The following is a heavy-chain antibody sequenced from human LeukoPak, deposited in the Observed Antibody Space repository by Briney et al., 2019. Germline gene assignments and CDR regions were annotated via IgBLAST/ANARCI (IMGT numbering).Heavy chain of an antibody. CDR3: ASLDY. Sequence: SETLSLTCAVSGGSISSGGYSWSWIRQPQGKGLEWIGYIYHSGSTYYNPSLKSRVTISVDRSKNQFSLKLSSVTAADTAVYYCASLDYWGQGTLVTVSS. V-gene: IGHV4-30-2*01. CDR2: IYHSGST. J-gene: IGHJ4*02. CDR1: GGSISSGGYS.